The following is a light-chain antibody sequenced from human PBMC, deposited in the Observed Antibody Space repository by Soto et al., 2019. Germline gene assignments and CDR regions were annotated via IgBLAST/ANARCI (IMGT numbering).Light chain of an antibody. Sequence: QSALTQPPSASGSPGQSVTISCTGTSSDVGGYNYVSWYQQYPGKAPKLMIYEVSKRSSGVPDRFSGSKSGNTASLTVSGLQAEDEADYYCSSYAGSSTLYVFGTGTKLTVL. V-gene: IGLV2-8*01. CDR1: SSDVGGYNY. CDR2: EVS. CDR3: SSYAGSSTLYV. J-gene: IGLJ1*01.